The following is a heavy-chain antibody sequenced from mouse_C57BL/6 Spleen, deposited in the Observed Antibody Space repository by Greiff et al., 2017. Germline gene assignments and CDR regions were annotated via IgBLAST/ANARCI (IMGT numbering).Heavy chain of an antibody. CDR2: IDPSDSYT. CDR1: GYTFTSYW. CDR3: ARGHYYGSSYDWYFDV. D-gene: IGHD1-1*01. J-gene: IGHJ1*03. Sequence: QVQLQQPGAELVMPGASVKLSCKASGYTFTSYWMHWVKQRPGQGLEWIGEIDPSDSYTNYNQKFKGKSTLTVDKSSSTAYMQLSSLTSEDSAVYYCARGHYYGSSYDWYFDVWGTGTTVTVSS. V-gene: IGHV1-69*01.